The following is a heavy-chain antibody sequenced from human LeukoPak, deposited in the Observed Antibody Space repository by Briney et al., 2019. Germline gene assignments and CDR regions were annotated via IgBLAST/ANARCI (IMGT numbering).Heavy chain of an antibody. V-gene: IGHV1-3*01. J-gene: IGHJ4*02. CDR1: GYTFTSYA. D-gene: IGHD4-17*01. Sequence: GASVKVSCKASGYTFTSYAMDWVRQAPGQRLEWMGWINAGNGNTKYSQKFQGRVTITRDTSASTAYMELSSLRSEDTAVYYCARGDDYVSSTYYFDYWGQGTLVTVSS. CDR2: INAGNGNT. CDR3: ARGDDYVSSTYYFDY.